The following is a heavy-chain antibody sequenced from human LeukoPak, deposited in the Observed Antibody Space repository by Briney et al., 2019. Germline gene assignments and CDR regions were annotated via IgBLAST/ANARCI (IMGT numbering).Heavy chain of an antibody. CDR3: AREYYDSSGDEYFQH. CDR1: GFTVSSNY. V-gene: IGHV3-53*01. CDR2: IYSGGST. D-gene: IGHD3-22*01. Sequence: GGSLRLYCSASGFTVSSNYMSWVRQAPGKGLEWVSVIYSGGSTYYTDPVKGRFTISRDNSKNTLYLQMNSLRAEDTAVYYCAREYYDSSGDEYFQHWGQGTLVTVSS. J-gene: IGHJ1*01.